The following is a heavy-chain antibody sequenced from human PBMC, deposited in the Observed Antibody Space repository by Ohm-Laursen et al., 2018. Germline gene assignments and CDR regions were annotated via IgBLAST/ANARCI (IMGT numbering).Heavy chain of an antibody. CDR1: AFSLTASN. J-gene: IGHJ6*02. V-gene: IGHV3-21*04. CDR3: AKGGRYYDSSGYYYVGLGMDV. D-gene: IGHD3-22*01. CDR2: ISDTGSHI. Sequence: SLRLSCAASAFSLTASNMNWVRQAPGTGLEWVSYISDTGSHIYYAGSVRGRFTISRDNAQNSLYLHMNSLRAEDTAVYYCAKGGRYYDSSGYYYVGLGMDVWGQGTTVTVSS.